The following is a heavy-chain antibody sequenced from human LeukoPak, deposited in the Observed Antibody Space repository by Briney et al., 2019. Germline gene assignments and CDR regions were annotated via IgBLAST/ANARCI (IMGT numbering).Heavy chain of an antibody. V-gene: IGHV3-23*01. D-gene: IGHD2-2*02. CDR2: ISGSGGST. CDR3: AKDRLRYCSSTSCYTPPSLFDY. Sequence: GGSLRLSCAASGFTFSSYAMSWVRQAPGKGLEWVSAISGSGGSTYYADSVKGRFTISRDNSKNTLYLQMNSLRAEDTAVYYCAKDRLRYCSSTSCYTPPSLFDYWGQGTLVTVSS. CDR1: GFTFSSYA. J-gene: IGHJ4*02.